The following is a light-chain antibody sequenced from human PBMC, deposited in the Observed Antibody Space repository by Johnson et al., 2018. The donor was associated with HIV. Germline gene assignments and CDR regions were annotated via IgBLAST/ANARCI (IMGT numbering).Light chain of an antibody. CDR2: ENN. V-gene: IGLV1-51*02. J-gene: IGLJ1*01. Sequence: QSVLTQPPSVSAAPGQKVTISCSGSSSDMGNYAVSWYQQLPGTAPKLLIYENNKRPSGIPDRLSGSKSGTSATLGITGLQTGDEADYYCGTWDNSLSAYVFGTGTKVTVL. CDR3: GTWDNSLSAYV. CDR1: SSDMGNYA.